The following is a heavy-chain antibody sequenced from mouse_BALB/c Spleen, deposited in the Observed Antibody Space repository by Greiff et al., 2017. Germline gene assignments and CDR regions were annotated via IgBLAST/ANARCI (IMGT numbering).Heavy chain of an antibody. V-gene: IGHV2-2*02. D-gene: IGHD2-1*01. CDR1: GFSLTSYG. Sequence: VKVEESGPGLVQPSQSLSITCPVSGFSLTSYGVHWVRQSPGKGLEWLGVIWSGGSTDYNAAFISRLSISKDNSKSQVFFKMNSLQANDTAIYYCARNCFFYYGTYFDVWGAGTTVTVSS. J-gene: IGHJ1*01. CDR2: IWSGGST. CDR3: ARNCFFYYGTYFDV.